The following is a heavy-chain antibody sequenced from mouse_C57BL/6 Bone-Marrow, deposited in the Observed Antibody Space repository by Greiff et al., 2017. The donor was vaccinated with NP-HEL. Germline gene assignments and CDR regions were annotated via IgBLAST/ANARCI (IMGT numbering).Heavy chain of an antibody. D-gene: IGHD2-5*01. J-gene: IGHJ3*01. CDR1: GFSLTSYG. V-gene: IGHV2-2*01. CDR2: IWSGGST. CDR3: ARTWAYYSKQEFAY. Sequence: VKLVESGPGLVQPSQSLSITCTVSGFSLTSYGVHWVRQSPGKGLEWLGVIWSGGSTDYNAAFISRLSISKDNSKSQVFFKMNSLQADDTAIYYCARTWAYYSKQEFAYWGQGTLVTVSA.